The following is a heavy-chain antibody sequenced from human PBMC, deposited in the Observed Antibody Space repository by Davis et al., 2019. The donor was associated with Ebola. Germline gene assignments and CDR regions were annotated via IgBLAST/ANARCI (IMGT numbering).Heavy chain of an antibody. CDR2: INTFGGTT. Sequence: ASVTVSCKASGYTFTTYYMHWVRQAPGQGLEWMGVINTFGGTTTYAQKLQDRVTMTRDTSTSTVYMELSSLRSEDTAMYYCARGTGTGYNSGWYVYWGQGTLVTVSS. CDR3: ARGTGTGYNSGWYVY. J-gene: IGHJ4*02. D-gene: IGHD6-19*01. CDR1: GYTFTTYY. V-gene: IGHV1-46*04.